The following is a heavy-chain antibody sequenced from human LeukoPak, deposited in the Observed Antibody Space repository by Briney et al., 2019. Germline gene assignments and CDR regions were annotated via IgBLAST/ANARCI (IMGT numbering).Heavy chain of an antibody. J-gene: IGHJ4*02. CDR3: ARAEQSDI. V-gene: IGHV3-30-3*01. CDR1: GFTFSSYA. Sequence: PGRSLRLSCAASGFTFSSYAMHWVRQAPGKGLEWVAVISYDGSNKYYADSVKGRFTISRDNSKNTLYLQMNSLRAEDTAVYYCARAEQSDIWGQGTLVTVSS. CDR2: ISYDGSNK. D-gene: IGHD1-26*01.